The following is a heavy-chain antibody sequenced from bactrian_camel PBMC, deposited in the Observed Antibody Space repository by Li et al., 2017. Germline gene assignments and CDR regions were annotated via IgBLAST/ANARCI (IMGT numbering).Heavy chain of an antibody. CDR3: AAGGASVWPSLDY. CDR2: INSGGSGT. J-gene: IGHJ4*01. D-gene: IGHD2*01. Sequence: VQLVESGGGSVQPGGSLRLSCAVSGFTVQNYAMTWVRQAPGKGLEWVSTINSGGSGTYYADSVKGRFTIARGNAKNTLYLQMLSLKPEDTAVYYCAAGGASVWPSLDYWGQGTQVTVS. CDR1: GFTVQNYA. V-gene: IGHV3S31*01.